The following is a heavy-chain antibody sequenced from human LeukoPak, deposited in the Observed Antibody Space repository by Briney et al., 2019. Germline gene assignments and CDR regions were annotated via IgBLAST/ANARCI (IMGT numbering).Heavy chain of an antibody. Sequence: GGSLRLSCAASGFTFSNYGMHWVRQAPGKGLEWVAVIWYDGSNKYYADSVKGRFTISRDNSKNTLYLQMNSLRAEDTAVYYCAKEGIDSGSNWFDPWGQGTLVTVSS. CDR1: GFTFSNYG. CDR2: IWYDGSNK. D-gene: IGHD6-6*01. J-gene: IGHJ5*02. CDR3: AKEGIDSGSNWFDP. V-gene: IGHV3-30*02.